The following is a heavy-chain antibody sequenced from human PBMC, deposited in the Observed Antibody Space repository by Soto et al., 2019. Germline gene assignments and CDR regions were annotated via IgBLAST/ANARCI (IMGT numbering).Heavy chain of an antibody. J-gene: IGHJ3*02. CDR3: ARGGAVGHDFWSGSADAFDI. V-gene: IGHV3-66*01. CDR2: IYSGGST. CDR1: GFTVSSNY. Sequence: GSLRLSCAASGFTVSSNYMSWVRQTPGKGLEWVSVIYSGGSTYYADSVKGRFTISRDNSKNTLYLQMNSLRAEDTAVYYCARGGAVGHDFWSGSADAFDIWGQGTMVTVSS. D-gene: IGHD3-3*01.